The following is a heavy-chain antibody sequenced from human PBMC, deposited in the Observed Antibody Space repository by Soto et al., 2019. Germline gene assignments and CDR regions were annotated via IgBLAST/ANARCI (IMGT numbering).Heavy chain of an antibody. CDR3: ARGRYFDWPSWNYGMDV. Sequence: ASVKVSCKASGYTFTSYAVHWVRQAPGQGLEWMGWINAGNGNTKYSQTSQGRVTITRDTSANTAYMDLSSLRSGDTAVYYCARGRYFDWPSWNYGMDVWGQGTTVTVSS. CDR2: INAGNGNT. CDR1: GYTFTSYA. D-gene: IGHD3-9*01. J-gene: IGHJ6*02. V-gene: IGHV1-3*01.